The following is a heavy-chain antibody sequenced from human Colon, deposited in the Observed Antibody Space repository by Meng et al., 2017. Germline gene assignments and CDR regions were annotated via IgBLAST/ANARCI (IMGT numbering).Heavy chain of an antibody. CDR2: ISGSGGST. CDR3: ARYGSGRTTGSDY. CDR1: GLTFNSYA. J-gene: IGHJ4*02. D-gene: IGHD3-10*01. Sequence: GESLKLSCAASGLTFNSYAMSWVRQAPGTGLEWFSAISGSGGSTYYADSVKGRFTISRDNSKNTLYLQMNSLRAEDTAVYYCARYGSGRTTGSDYWGQGTLVTVSS. V-gene: IGHV3-23*01.